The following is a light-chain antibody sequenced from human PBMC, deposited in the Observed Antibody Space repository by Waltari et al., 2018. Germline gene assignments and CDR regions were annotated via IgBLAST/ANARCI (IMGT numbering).Light chain of an antibody. J-gene: IGLJ3*02. Sequence: QLVLTQSPSASASLGASVKLTCTLSSGHSSYAIAWHQQQPEKGPRDLMKLNSGGSHSKGDGLPDRFSGSSSGAERYLTISSLQSEDEADYYCQTWGTGTLVFGGGTKLTVL. CDR2: LNSGGSH. CDR3: QTWGTGTLV. CDR1: SGHSSYA. V-gene: IGLV4-69*01.